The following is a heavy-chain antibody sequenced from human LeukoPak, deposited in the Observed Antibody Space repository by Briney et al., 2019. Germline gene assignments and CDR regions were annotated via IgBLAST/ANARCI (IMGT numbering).Heavy chain of an antibody. D-gene: IGHD3-3*01. CDR3: ARDQGSITIFGDVIEFDP. CDR1: GYTFTSYG. J-gene: IGHJ5*02. V-gene: IGHV1-18*01. CDR2: ISAYNGNT. Sequence: VSVKVSCKASGYTFTSYGISWVRQAPGQGLEWMGWISAYNGNTNYAQKLQGRVTMTTDTSTSTAYMELRSLRSDDTAVYYCARDQGSITIFGDVIEFDPWGQGTLVTVSS.